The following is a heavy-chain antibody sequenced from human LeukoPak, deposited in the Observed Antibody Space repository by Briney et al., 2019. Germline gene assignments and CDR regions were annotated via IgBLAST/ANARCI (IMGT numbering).Heavy chain of an antibody. V-gene: IGHV4-39*01. CDR2: YHIGNT. Sequence: SETLSLTCTVSGVSIGGDTYYWGWIRQPPGKGLEWIGNYHIGNTYYNPSLKSRVTISEDTSKNQFSLRVNSVTAADTAVYYCARLWDSTGLYFYYYMDVWGEGTTVTVSS. D-gene: IGHD6-19*01. CDR3: ARLWDSTGLYFYYYMDV. CDR1: GVSIGGDTYY. J-gene: IGHJ6*03.